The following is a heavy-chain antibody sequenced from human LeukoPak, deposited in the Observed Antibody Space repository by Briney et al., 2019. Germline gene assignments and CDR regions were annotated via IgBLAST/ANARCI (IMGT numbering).Heavy chain of an antibody. V-gene: IGHV4-34*01. D-gene: IGHD3-16*01. CDR1: GGSFSGYY. J-gene: IGHJ4*02. Sequence: SETLSLTCAVYGGSFSGYYWSWIRQPPGKGLEWIGEINHSGSTNYNPSLKSRVTISVDTSKNQFSLKLSSVTAADTAVYYCARSTGSTMLIDYWGQGTLVTVSS. CDR2: INHSGST. CDR3: ARSTGSTMLIDY.